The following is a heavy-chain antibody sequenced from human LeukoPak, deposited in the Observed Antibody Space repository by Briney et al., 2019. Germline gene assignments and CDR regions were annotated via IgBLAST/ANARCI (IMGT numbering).Heavy chain of an antibody. CDR2: ISGSGGIT. CDR3: AKVVGYCGSPSCSVDP. Sequence: GGSLSLSCEASGFTFSSYAMSWVRQAPGEGLEWVSGISGSGGITKYVDSVKGRFTISRDNSKNTLYLQMSSLRAEDTAVYYCAKVVGYCGSPSCSVDPWGQGTLVTVSS. CDR1: GFTFSSYA. D-gene: IGHD2-2*01. J-gene: IGHJ5*02. V-gene: IGHV3-23*01.